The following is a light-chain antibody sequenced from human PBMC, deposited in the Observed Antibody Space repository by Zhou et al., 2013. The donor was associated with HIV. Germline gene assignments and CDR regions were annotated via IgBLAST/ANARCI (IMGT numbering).Light chain of an antibody. CDR3: QQRRNWPIT. Sequence: EIVLTQSPVTLSLSPGERVTLSCRASQSVSTYLAWYQHKPGQAPRLLIYDTSNRAAGIPARFSGSGSGTDFTLTISSLEPEDFAIYYCQQRRNWPITFGQGTRLEI. CDR2: DTS. CDR1: QSVSTY. V-gene: IGKV3-11*01. J-gene: IGKJ5*01.